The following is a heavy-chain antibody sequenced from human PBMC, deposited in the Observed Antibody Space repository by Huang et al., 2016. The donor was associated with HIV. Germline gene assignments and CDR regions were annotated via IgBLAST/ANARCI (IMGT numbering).Heavy chain of an antibody. CDR1: GYTFTNYG. J-gene: IGHJ3*02. D-gene: IGHD2-21*02. Sequence: QVQLVQSGSELKKPGASVKVSCKASGYTFTNYGVHWVRQAPGQGLEWMGWINNDTGKPRYAQGLTGRFVFSVDTSVNTAYLQISSLKAADSAIYYCVRVRRVMDTYCVADCSTLEAFDIWGQGTVVTVSA. CDR2: INNDTGKP. V-gene: IGHV7-4-1*02. CDR3: VRVRRVMDTYCVADCSTLEAFDI.